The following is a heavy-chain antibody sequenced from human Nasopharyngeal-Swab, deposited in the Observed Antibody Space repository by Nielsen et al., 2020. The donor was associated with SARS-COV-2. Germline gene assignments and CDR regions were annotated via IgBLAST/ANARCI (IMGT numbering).Heavy chain of an antibody. J-gene: IGHJ6*02. D-gene: IGHD5-18*01. V-gene: IGHV3-48*02. Sequence: GGSLRLSCAASGFTVTSNYMSWVRQAPGKGLEGVSYISSSSSTIYYADSVKGRFTISRDNAKNSLYLQMNSLRDEDTAMYYCARDSKDTAMVIVYYYYGMDVWGQGTTVTVSS. CDR1: GFTVTSNY. CDR3: ARDSKDTAMVIVYYYYGMDV. CDR2: ISSSSSTI.